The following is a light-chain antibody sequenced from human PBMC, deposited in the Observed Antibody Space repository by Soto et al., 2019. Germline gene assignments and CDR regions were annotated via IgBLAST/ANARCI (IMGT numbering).Light chain of an antibody. V-gene: IGLV1-44*01. Sequence: QSVLTQPPSASGTPGQRVTVSCSGSSSNIGINTVNWYQHLPGTAPKLLIYNRDQRPSGVPDRISGSKSGTSASLAIGGLQSEDEADYYCAAWDDSLNGFFVFGTGTKVTVL. J-gene: IGLJ1*01. CDR2: NRD. CDR3: AAWDDSLNGFFV. CDR1: SSNIGINT.